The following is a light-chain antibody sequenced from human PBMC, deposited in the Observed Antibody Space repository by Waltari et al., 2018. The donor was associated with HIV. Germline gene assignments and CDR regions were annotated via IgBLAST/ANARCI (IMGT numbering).Light chain of an antibody. J-gene: IGKJ4*01. CDR2: AAT. Sequence: DIQMAQSPASLSASLGDRVSITCRASRAIGRSLAWFQQKPGKSPMALIYAATTRHTAIPPRCVGSGSGTEFVLTIVSLQADDFATYYCQQYSDVPRTFGEGTKV. CDR1: RAIGRS. CDR3: QQYSDVPRT. V-gene: IGKV1-16*01.